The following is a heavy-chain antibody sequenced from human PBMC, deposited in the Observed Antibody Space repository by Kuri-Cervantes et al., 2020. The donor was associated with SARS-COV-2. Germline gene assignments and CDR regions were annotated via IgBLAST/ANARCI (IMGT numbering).Heavy chain of an antibody. V-gene: IGHV1-2*02. J-gene: IGHJ3*01. D-gene: IGHD2-2*01. CDR2: INPNSGGT. Sequence: ASVKVSCKASGYTFTGYYMHWVRQAPGQGLEWMGWINPNSGGTNYAQKFQGRVTMTRDTSISTAYMELSRLTSDDTAVYYCARVYSTYCHTTNCEPNVDAFDFWGQGSVVTVSS. CDR3: ARVYSTYCHTTNCEPNVDAFDF. CDR1: GYTFTGYY.